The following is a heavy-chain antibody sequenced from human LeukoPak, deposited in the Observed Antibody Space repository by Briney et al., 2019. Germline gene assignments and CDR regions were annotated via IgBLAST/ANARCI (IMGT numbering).Heavy chain of an antibody. Sequence: GGSLRLSCAASGFTFSSYWMTWVRQTPGKGLEWVANIKYDASEKDYLDSVKGRFTISRDNAKNSLYLQMNSLRAEDTAVYYCAKDIEPPGLCLDSWGRGTLVTVSS. J-gene: IGHJ4*02. D-gene: IGHD1-14*01. CDR2: IKYDASEK. CDR3: AKDIEPPGLCLDS. V-gene: IGHV3-7*04. CDR1: GFTFSSYW.